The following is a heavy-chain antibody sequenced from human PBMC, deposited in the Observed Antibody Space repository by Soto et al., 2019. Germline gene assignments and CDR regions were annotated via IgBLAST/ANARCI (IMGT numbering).Heavy chain of an antibody. V-gene: IGHV3-74*01. Sequence: EVQLVESGGDLVQPGGSLRLSCAASGFTFSNYWMHWVRQAPGKGLMWVSRINPDGSRTTYADSVKGRFAIFRDNAKNTVYLQMHSLRAEDAAVYYCARVKLGSYDWFDPWGQGTLVTVSS. D-gene: IGHD3-16*01. CDR3: ARVKLGSYDWFDP. CDR2: INPDGSRT. CDR1: GFTFSNYW. J-gene: IGHJ5*02.